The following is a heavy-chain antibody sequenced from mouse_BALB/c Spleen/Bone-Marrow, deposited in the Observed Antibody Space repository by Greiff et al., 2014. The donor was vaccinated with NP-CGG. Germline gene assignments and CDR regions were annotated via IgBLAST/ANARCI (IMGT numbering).Heavy chain of an antibody. D-gene: IGHD2-1*01. Sequence: QQSGAELVRPGTSVKVSCKASGYAFTNYLIEWVKQRPGQGLEWIGVINPGSGGTNYNEKFKGKATLTADKSSSTAYMQLSSLTSDDSAVYFCARRDGNYAWFAYWGQGTLVTVSA. CDR2: INPGSGGT. J-gene: IGHJ3*01. CDR3: ARRDGNYAWFAY. V-gene: IGHV1-54*03. CDR1: GYAFTNYL.